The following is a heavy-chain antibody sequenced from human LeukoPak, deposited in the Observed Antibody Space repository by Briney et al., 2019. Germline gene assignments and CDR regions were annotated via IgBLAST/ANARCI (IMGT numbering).Heavy chain of an antibody. CDR3: ARDQGQWELTDY. V-gene: IGHV1-69*13. CDR2: IIPIFGTA. CDR1: GGTFSSYA. Sequence: SVKVSCKASGGTFSSYAISWVRQAPGQGLEWMGGIIPIFGTANYAQKFQGRVTITADESTSTAYMGLSSLRSEDTAVYYCARDQGQWELTDYWGQGTLVTVSS. D-gene: IGHD1-26*01. J-gene: IGHJ4*02.